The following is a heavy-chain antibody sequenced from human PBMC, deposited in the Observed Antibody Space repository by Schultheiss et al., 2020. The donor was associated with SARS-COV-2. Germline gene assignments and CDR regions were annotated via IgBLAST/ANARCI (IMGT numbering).Heavy chain of an antibody. V-gene: IGHV1-18*01. Sequence: ASVKVSCKASGYTFTSYGISWVRQAPGQGLEWMGWISAYNGNTNYAQKLQGRVTMTTDTSTSTAYMELRSLRSDDTAVYYCARTHYDYVWGSYRPKGFDYWGQGTLVTVSS. CDR3: ARTHYDYVWGSYRPKGFDY. CDR2: ISAYNGNT. CDR1: GYTFTSYG. J-gene: IGHJ4*02. D-gene: IGHD3-16*02.